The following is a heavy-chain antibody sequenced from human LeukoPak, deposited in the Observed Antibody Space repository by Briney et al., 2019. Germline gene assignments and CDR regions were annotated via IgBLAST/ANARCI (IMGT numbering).Heavy chain of an antibody. Sequence: GGSLRLSCAASGFTFSSYAMSWVRQAPGEGLEWVSAISGSGGSTYYADSVKGRFTISRDNSKNTLYLQMNSLRAEDTAVYYCAKDRGVVVPAAIGPWGQGTLVTVSS. V-gene: IGHV3-23*01. CDR2: ISGSGGST. J-gene: IGHJ5*02. D-gene: IGHD2-2*02. CDR3: AKDRGVVVPAAIGP. CDR1: GFTFSSYA.